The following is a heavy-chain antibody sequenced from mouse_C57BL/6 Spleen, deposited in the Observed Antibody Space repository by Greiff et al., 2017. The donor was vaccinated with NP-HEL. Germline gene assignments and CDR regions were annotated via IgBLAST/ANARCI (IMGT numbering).Heavy chain of an antibody. CDR1: GFSLTSYG. D-gene: IGHD4-1*01. CDR3: ARKGTGYPAWFAY. CDR2: IWSGGST. V-gene: IGHV2-2*01. Sequence: QVQLQQSGPGLVQPSQSLSITCTVSGFSLTSYGVHWVRQSPETGLEWLGVIWSGGSTDYNAAFISRLSISKDNSKSQVFFKMNSLQADDTAIYYCARKGTGYPAWFAYWGQGTLVTVSA. J-gene: IGHJ3*01.